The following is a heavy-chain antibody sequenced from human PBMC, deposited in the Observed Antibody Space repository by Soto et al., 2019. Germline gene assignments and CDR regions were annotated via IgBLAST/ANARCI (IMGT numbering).Heavy chain of an antibody. J-gene: IGHJ4*02. V-gene: IGHV3-30*18. CDR1: GFTFSDYA. Sequence: VQLVESGGGVVQPGRSLRLSCAASGFTFSDYAMHWVRQAPGKGLEWVAVVSHDGRNTHYADSVKGRFTISRDSSKNKVYLEMPSLRDEDTAYYYCAKGGRQWLVTSDFNYWGQGALVTVSS. D-gene: IGHD6-19*01. CDR2: VSHDGRNT. CDR3: AKGGRQWLVTSDFNY.